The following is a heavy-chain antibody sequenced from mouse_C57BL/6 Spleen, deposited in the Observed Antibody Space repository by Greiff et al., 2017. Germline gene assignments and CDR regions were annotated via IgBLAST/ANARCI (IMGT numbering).Heavy chain of an antibody. CDR2: ISNGGGST. CDR1: GFTFSDYY. Sequence: EVKVVESGGGLVQPGGSLKLSCAASGFTFSDYYMYWVRQTPEKRLEWVGYISNGGGSTYYQDTVKGRFTISRDNAKNTLYLQMSSLKSEDTSMYYCASPAYYSIAGFAYWGQGTLVTVSA. CDR3: ASPAYYSIAGFAY. D-gene: IGHD2-5*01. V-gene: IGHV5-12*01. J-gene: IGHJ3*01.